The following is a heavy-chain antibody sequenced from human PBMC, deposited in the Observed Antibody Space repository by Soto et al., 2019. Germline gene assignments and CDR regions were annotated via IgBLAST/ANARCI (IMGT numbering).Heavy chain of an antibody. CDR2: IFSNDEK. CDR3: ARFSSSWYPPLLYFDY. V-gene: IGHV2-26*01. Sequence: QVTLKESGPVLVKPTETLTLTCTVSGFSLSNARMGVSWIRQPPGKALEWLAHIFSNDEKSYSTSLKSRLTISKYTPKRPVVLTMTNMDPVDTATYYCARFSSSWYPPLLYFDYWGQGTLVTVSP. J-gene: IGHJ4*02. D-gene: IGHD6-13*01. CDR1: GFSLSNARMG.